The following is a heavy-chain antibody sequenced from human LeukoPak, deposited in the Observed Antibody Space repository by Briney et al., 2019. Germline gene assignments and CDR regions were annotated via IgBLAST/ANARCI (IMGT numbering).Heavy chain of an antibody. Sequence: SETLSLTCTVSGGSISNYYWSWIRQPPGKGLEWIGYIFYSGITNYNPSLKSRVTISVDTSKNQFSLKLSSVTAADTAVYYCARVRSGSYLSYYYGMDVWGQGTTVTVSS. CDR1: GGSISNYY. V-gene: IGHV4-59*08. CDR3: ARVRSGSYLSYYYGMDV. J-gene: IGHJ6*02. D-gene: IGHD1-26*01. CDR2: IFYSGIT.